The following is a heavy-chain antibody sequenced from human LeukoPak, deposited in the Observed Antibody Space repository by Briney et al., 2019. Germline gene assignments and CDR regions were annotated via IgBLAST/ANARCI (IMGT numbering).Heavy chain of an antibody. J-gene: IGHJ3*02. CDR2: IYYSGST. V-gene: IGHV4-39*07. CDR3: ARDVLVLRFLEWLSGAFDI. CDR1: GGSISSSSYH. D-gene: IGHD3-3*01. Sequence: SETLSLTCTVSGGSISSSSYHWGWLRQPPGKGLEWIGSIYYSGSTYYNPSLKSRVTISVDTSKNQFSLKLSSVTAADTAVYYCARDVLVLRFLEWLSGAFDIWGQGAMVTVSS.